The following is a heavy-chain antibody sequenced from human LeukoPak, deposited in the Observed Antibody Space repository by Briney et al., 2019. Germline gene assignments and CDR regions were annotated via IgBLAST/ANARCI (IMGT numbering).Heavy chain of an antibody. D-gene: IGHD3-10*01. V-gene: IGHV4-59*01. CDR3: ARVQDRGFGELT. Sequence: SHTLALPRIVLRRAISISYCSWTRQPRGKGLYWTGYIYYSGSTNYNTSLKSRVTISVDTSKNQFSLKMSSVTAAATALYYCARVQDRGFGELTWGQGTLVTVSS. CDR1: RRAISISY. J-gene: IGHJ5*02. CDR2: IYYSGST.